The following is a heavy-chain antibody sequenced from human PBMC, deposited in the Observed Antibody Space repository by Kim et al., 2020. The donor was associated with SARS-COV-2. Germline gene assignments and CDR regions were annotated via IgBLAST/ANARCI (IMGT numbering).Heavy chain of an antibody. CDR3: VRGGEPAQSQFFYGVGSNWFDP. V-gene: IGHV3-13*01. CDR1: GFSFRTYD. CDR2: IGTSGDT. J-gene: IGHJ5*02. D-gene: IGHD2-8*01. Sequence: GGSLRLSCAASGFSFRTYDMHWVRQVPGEGLEWVSGIGTSGDTYYPDSVWGRFTISREDAKSSLYLQMNRLRAGDTAVYYCVRGGEPAQSQFFYGVGSNWFDPWGQGTLVTVSS.